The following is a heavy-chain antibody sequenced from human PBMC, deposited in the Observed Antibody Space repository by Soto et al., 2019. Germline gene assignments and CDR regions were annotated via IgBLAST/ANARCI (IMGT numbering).Heavy chain of an antibody. CDR2: IYWNDDK. J-gene: IGHJ4*02. D-gene: IGHD6-19*01. CDR3: AHRPSGWYLFDY. Sequence: QITLKESGPTLVRPTQTLTLTCTFSGFSLSTSGLGVGWIRQPPGKALEWLALIYWNDDKRYSPSLKASLTIIKDTSKNQVVLTMTNMDPVDTATYYCAHRPSGWYLFDYWGQGTLVTVSS. CDR1: GFSLSTSGLG. V-gene: IGHV2-5*01.